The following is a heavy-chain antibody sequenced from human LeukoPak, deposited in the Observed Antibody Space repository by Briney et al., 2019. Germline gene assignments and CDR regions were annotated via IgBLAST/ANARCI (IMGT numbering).Heavy chain of an antibody. CDR2: IYYSGST. D-gene: IGHD1-1*01. CDR1: GGSISSGGYY. J-gene: IGHJ4*02. CDR3: ARDRYGNYYFDY. V-gene: IGHV4-31*03. Sequence: SETLSLTCTVSGGSISSGGYYWSWIRQHPGEGLEWIGYIYYSGSTYYNPSLKSRVTISVDTSKNQFSLKLSSVTAADTAVYYCARDRYGNYYFDYWGQGTLVTVSS.